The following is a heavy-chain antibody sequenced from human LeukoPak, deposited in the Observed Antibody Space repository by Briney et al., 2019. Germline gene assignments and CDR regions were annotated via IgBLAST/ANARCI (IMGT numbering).Heavy chain of an antibody. J-gene: IGHJ4*02. CDR3: ARVFDS. V-gene: IGHV4-39*07. CDR2: IFYIGKT. CDR1: GGSVSSSDYY. Sequence: SETLSLTCTVSGGSVSSSDYYWGWIRQPPGKGLEWIGDIFYIGKTNNNPSLKSRVTISVDTSKNQFSLKLTSVTAADTAVYYCARVFDSWGQGTLVTVSS.